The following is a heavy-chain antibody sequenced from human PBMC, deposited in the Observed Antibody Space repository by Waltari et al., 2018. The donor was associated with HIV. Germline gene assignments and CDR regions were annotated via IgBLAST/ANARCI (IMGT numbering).Heavy chain of an antibody. Sequence: QVHLVQSGAEVKKPGASVKVSCKASGYSFTGLYLHWVRQAPGHGPEWLGRVNPDNGDTHYAQNFQGRLTLTRDTSFTTAYMDMSGLTSKDTAVYFCASSSGNYHYFWGQGTLVTVSS. V-gene: IGHV1-2*02. CDR1: GYSFTGLY. D-gene: IGHD3-10*01. CDR3: ASSSGNYHYF. J-gene: IGHJ4*02. CDR2: VNPDNGDT.